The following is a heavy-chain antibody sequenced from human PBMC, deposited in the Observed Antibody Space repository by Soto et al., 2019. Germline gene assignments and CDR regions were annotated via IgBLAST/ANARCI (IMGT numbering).Heavy chain of an antibody. Sequence: SVKVSCKASGFTFTSSAVQWVRQARGQRLEWIGWIVVGSGNTNYAQKFQERVTITRDMSTSTAYMELSSLRSEDTAVYYWAAERVTYYYDSSGYYGAFDIWGQGTMVTV. V-gene: IGHV1-58*01. CDR3: AAERVTYYYDSSGYYGAFDI. CDR1: GFTFTSSA. D-gene: IGHD3-22*01. CDR2: IVVGSGNT. J-gene: IGHJ3*02.